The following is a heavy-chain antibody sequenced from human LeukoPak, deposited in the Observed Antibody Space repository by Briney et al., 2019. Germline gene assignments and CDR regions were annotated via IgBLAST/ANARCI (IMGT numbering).Heavy chain of an antibody. CDR2: IYYSGST. Sequence: SETLSLTCKVSGCSISSYYWSWIRRPPGKGLEWIGCIYYSGSTNYNPSLKSRVTISVDTSKNQFSLKLSSETAADTAVYYCARTWFGELRSWFDPWGQGTLVTVSS. D-gene: IGHD3-10*01. V-gene: IGHV4-59*08. J-gene: IGHJ5*02. CDR1: GCSISSYY. CDR3: ARTWFGELRSWFDP.